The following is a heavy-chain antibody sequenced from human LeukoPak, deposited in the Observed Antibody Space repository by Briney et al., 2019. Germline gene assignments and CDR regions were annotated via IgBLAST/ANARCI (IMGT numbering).Heavy chain of an antibody. V-gene: IGHV4-4*07. CDR1: GGSISTYY. Sequence: SESLSLTCTVYGGSISTYYWSWIRQPAWKGLEWIGRIHTSGSTLYDPSLKSRVTLSVDTSKNQFSLKLSSVTAADTAMYYCASGPTMGATHFENWGQGILVSVSS. CDR2: IHTSGST. D-gene: IGHD1-26*01. J-gene: IGHJ4*02. CDR3: ASGPTMGATHFEN.